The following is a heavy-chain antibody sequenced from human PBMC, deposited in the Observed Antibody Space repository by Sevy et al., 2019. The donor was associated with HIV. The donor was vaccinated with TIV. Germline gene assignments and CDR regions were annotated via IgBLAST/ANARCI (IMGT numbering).Heavy chain of an antibody. V-gene: IGHV3-30*02. D-gene: IGHD2-21*01. Sequence: GGSLRLSCAASGFSFSSYGMHWVRQAPGKGLEWMSYIQYDGSNKDYADSVKGRFTISRDNSKNTLYLQMNSRRVEDRAVFYWVKEGGGEGGDHWGQGTLVTVSS. CDR2: IQYDGSNK. CDR1: GFSFSSYG. CDR3: VKEGGGEGGDH. J-gene: IGHJ4*02.